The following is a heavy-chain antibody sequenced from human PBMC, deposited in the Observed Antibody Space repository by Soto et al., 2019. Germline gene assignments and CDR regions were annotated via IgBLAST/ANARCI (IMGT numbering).Heavy chain of an antibody. D-gene: IGHD1-26*01. CDR2: ISAYNGNT. CDR3: ARNWYSYGMGV. CDR1: GYTFTSFG. J-gene: IGHJ6*04. Sequence: ASVKASCKASGYTFTSFGISWVRQAPGQGLEWMGWISAYNGNTNYAQKLQGRVTMTTDTSTSTAYRQRKSLRSQDPAVEYGARNWYSYGMGVCHKGNTGAV. V-gene: IGHV1-18*01.